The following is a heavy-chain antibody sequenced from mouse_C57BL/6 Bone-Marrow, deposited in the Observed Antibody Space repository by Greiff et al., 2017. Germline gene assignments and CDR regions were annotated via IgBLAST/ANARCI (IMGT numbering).Heavy chain of an antibody. CDR1: GYTFTNYW. Sequence: VQLQQPGAELVKPGASVKLSCKASGYTFTNYWMHWVKQRPGQGLEWIGMMHPNGGSPDYNEKFKSEATLNVDKSSRTAYMELSSLTSEDSAVYYCARSYDYDDYTMDYWGQGTSVTVSS. J-gene: IGHJ4*01. CDR3: ARSYDYDDYTMDY. D-gene: IGHD2-4*01. CDR2: MHPNGGSP. V-gene: IGHV1-64*01.